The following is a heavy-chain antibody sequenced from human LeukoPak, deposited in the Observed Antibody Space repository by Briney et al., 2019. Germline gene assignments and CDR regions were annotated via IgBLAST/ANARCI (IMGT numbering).Heavy chain of an antibody. CDR2: IYYSGST. J-gene: IGHJ4*02. Sequence: SETLSLTCTVSGGSISSYYWSRIRQPPGKGLEWIGYIYYSGSTNYNPSLKSRVTISVDTSKNQFSLKLSSVTAADTAVYYCARSGGTDWGQGTLVTVSS. CDR3: ARSGGTD. V-gene: IGHV4-59*01. D-gene: IGHD1-7*01. CDR1: GGSISSYY.